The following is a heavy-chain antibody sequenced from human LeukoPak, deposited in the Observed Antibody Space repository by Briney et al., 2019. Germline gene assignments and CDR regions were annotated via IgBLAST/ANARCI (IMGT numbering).Heavy chain of an antibody. V-gene: IGHV3-64*01. CDR2: ISSNGGST. CDR1: GFTFSSYA. J-gene: IGHJ4*02. D-gene: IGHD1-7*01. CDR3: ARDRQLELRGGFVY. Sequence: GGSLRLSCAASGFTFSSYAMHWVRQAPGKGLEYVSAISSNGGSTYYANSVKGRFTISRDNAKNSLYLQMNSLRAEDTAVYYCARDRQLELRGGFVYWGQGTLVTVSS.